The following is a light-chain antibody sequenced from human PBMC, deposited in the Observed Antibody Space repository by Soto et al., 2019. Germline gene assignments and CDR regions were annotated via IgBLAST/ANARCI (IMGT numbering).Light chain of an antibody. CDR1: QSVIIN. V-gene: IGKV3-15*01. CDR2: GXS. CDR3: QQYKNGTQT. J-gene: IGKJ1*01. Sequence: EVVMTQSPATLSLSPGERATLSXRASQSVIINLSWYQQKPGXAPRXXXAGXSTMATGSPARLSGSGSGTEFTLTISSLQSEDFAVYYCQQYKNGTQTFGQGTKVDIK.